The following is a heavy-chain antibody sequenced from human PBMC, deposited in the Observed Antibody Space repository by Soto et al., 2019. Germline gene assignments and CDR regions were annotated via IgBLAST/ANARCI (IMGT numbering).Heavy chain of an antibody. CDR3: AHRPNIVVVPAAIFSSPAHNWFDP. CDR1: RFSLSTSGVG. J-gene: IGHJ5*02. CDR2: IYWDDDK. V-gene: IGHV2-5*02. Sequence: TGPPLKNPRQTLTLTCTFSRFSLSTSGVGVGWIRQPPGKPLEWLALIYWDDDKRYSPSLKSRLTITKDTSKNQVVLTMTNMDPVDTATYYCAHRPNIVVVPAAIFSSPAHNWFDPWGQGTLVTVSS. D-gene: IGHD2-2*01.